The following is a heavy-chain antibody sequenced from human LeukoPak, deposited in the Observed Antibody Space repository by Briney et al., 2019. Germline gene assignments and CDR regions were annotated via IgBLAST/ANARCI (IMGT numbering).Heavy chain of an antibody. CDR2: IYYSGST. CDR3: ARRAHNYDFWSGYSGPTYYYYGMDV. CDR1: GGSISSYY. J-gene: IGHJ6*02. V-gene: IGHV4-59*01. Sequence: PSETLSLTCTVSGGSISSYYWSWIRQPPGKGLEWIGYIYYSGSTNYNPSLKSRVTISVDTSKNQFSLKLSSVTAADTAVYYCARRAHNYDFWSGYSGPTYYYYGMDVWGQGTTVTVSS. D-gene: IGHD3-3*01.